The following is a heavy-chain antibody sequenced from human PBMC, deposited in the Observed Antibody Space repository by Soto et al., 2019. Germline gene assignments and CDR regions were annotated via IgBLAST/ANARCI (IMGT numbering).Heavy chain of an antibody. CDR3: ARAGAVAGSPLYYYYGMDV. Sequence: SETLSLTCTVSGGSISSYYWSWIRQPPGKGLEWIGYIYYSGSTNYNPSLKSRVTISVDTSKNQFSLKLSSVTAADTAVYYCARAGAVAGSPLYYYYGMDVWGQGTTVTVSS. V-gene: IGHV4-59*01. CDR2: IYYSGST. D-gene: IGHD6-19*01. J-gene: IGHJ6*02. CDR1: GGSISSYY.